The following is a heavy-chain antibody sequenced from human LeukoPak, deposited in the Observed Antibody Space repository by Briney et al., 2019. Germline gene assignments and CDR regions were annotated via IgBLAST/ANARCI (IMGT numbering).Heavy chain of an antibody. V-gene: IGHV3-48*03. CDR1: GFTFSSYE. CDR3: AELGITMIGGV. CDR2: ISSSGSTI. D-gene: IGHD3-10*02. Sequence: GGSLRLSCAASGFTFSSYEMNWVRQAPGKGLEWVSYISSSGSTIYYADSVKGRFTISRGNAKNSLYLQMNSLRAEDTAVYYCAELGITMIGGVWGKGTTATVSS. J-gene: IGHJ6*04.